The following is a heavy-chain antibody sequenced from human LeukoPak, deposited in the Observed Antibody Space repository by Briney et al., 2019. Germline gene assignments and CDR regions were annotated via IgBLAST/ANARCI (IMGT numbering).Heavy chain of an antibody. D-gene: IGHD4-23*01. CDR1: RFTFRSYA. Sequence: GRSLRLSCAASRFTFRSYAMHWVRQAPGKGLEWVAVISYDGSNKYYADSGKGRFTISRDNSKNTLYLQMNSLRPDDTAIYYCAREWGTVATPAFFDYWGQGTLVTVSS. CDR2: ISYDGSNK. J-gene: IGHJ4*02. CDR3: AREWGTVATPAFFDY. V-gene: IGHV3-30*01.